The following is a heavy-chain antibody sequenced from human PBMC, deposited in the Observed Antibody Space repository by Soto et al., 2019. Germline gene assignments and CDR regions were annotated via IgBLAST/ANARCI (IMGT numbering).Heavy chain of an antibody. V-gene: IGHV4-31*03. CDR2: IYYSGST. D-gene: IGHD1-20*01. J-gene: IGHJ6*02. CDR1: GGSVSSGGYY. Sequence: SETLSLTCTVSGGSVSSGGYYWSWIRQHPGKGLEWIGYIYYSGSTYYNPSLKSRVTISVDTSKNQFSLKLSSVTAADTAVYYCARDLHNWNSSGMDVWGQGTKVTVYS. CDR3: ARDLHNWNSSGMDV.